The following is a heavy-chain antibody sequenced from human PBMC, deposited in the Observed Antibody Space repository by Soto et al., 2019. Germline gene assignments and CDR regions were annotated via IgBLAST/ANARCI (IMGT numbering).Heavy chain of an antibody. V-gene: IGHV1-18*01. D-gene: IGHD3-16*01. CDR3: ARGITFGGVVNGMDV. J-gene: IGHJ6*02. CDR1: GYTFTSYG. CDR2: INTDNGKT. Sequence: QVQLVQSGAEVKKPGASVKVSCTASGYTFTSYGITWVRQAPGQGLEWMGWINTDNGKTYYAQKLQGRVTMTTDTSTTTAYMELRSLKSDDTAVYYCARGITFGGVVNGMDVWGQGTTGTVSS.